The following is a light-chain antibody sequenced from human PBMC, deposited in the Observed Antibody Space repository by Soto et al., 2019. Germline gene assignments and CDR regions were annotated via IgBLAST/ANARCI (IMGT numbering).Light chain of an antibody. Sequence: AIQLTQPPSSLSASVGDRVTITCRASQDIRGALAWYQQKPGKAPKILIYDVSSLQSGVPSRFSGSSSGTDFTLTISGLQPEDFATYYCQQFNSYPIIFGQGTRLDIK. CDR3: QQFNSYPII. CDR2: DVS. CDR1: QDIRGA. V-gene: IGKV1-13*02. J-gene: IGKJ5*01.